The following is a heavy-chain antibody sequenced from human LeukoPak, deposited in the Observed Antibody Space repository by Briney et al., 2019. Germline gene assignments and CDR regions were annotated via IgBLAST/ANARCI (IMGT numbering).Heavy chain of an antibody. J-gene: IGHJ4*02. CDR2: IYTSGST. V-gene: IGHV4-61*02. Sequence: SETLSLTCTVSGGSISSGSYYWSWIRQPAGMGLEWIGRIYTSGSTNNNPSLKSRVTMSVDTSKNQFSLELSSVTAADTAVYYCARVKPDDFWSGYWIYYFDYWGQGTLVTVSS. D-gene: IGHD3-3*01. CDR3: ARVKPDDFWSGYWIYYFDY. CDR1: GGSISSGSYY.